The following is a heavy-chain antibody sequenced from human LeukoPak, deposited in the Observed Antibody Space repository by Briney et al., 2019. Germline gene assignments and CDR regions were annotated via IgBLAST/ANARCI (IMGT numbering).Heavy chain of an antibody. CDR3: ARDLLLYCSGGSCPFDP. D-gene: IGHD2-15*01. V-gene: IGHV1-2*02. CDR1: GYTFTGYY. CDR2: NNPNSGGR. J-gene: IGHJ5*02. Sequence: ASVKVSCKASGYTFTGYYMHWVRQAPGQGLEWMGWNNPNSGGRNYAQKFQGRVTMSRDTSISTAYMELSRLKSDDTAVYYCARDLLLYCSGGSCPFDPWGQGTLVTVSS.